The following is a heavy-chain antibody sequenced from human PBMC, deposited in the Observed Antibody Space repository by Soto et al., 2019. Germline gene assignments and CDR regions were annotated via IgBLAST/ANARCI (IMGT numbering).Heavy chain of an antibody. CDR3: AKDSSRRRLDS. J-gene: IGHJ5*01. Sequence: EVQLLQSGGGLVQPGGSLRLSCAASGFSFSSYAMNWVRQAPGKGLEWVSAINGSGDSTYYADSVKGRFTISRDNSKNTLSLQMSSLRAGDTAVYYCAKDSSRRRLDSWGQGTLVHVSS. CDR1: GFSFSSYA. V-gene: IGHV3-23*01. CDR2: INGSGDST.